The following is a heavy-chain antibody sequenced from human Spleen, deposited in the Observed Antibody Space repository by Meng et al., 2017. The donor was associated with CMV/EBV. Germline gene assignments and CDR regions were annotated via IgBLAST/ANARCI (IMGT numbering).Heavy chain of an antibody. J-gene: IGHJ4*02. CDR2: IYSDGTS. Sequence: VACTVSGAAMGTYYWTGVRERPGGGGEWIGYIYSDGTSRYSPALNSRVTVSVDTPKSQFSLKLTSVTAADTAVYYCAGYNWNDGLPKWGRGTLVTVSS. CDR1: GAAMGTYY. CDR3: AGYNWNDGLPK. D-gene: IGHD1-20*01. V-gene: IGHV4-59*13.